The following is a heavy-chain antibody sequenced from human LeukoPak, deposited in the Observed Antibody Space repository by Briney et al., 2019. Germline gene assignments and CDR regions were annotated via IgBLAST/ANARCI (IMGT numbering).Heavy chain of an antibody. CDR2: ISSSSSYI. J-gene: IGHJ4*02. D-gene: IGHD2-2*01. CDR1: GFTFGSYS. V-gene: IGHV3-21*01. CDR3: ARANRKHCSSPSCPVDY. Sequence: PGGSLRLSCAASGFTFGSYSMNWVRQAPGKGLEWVSSISSSSSYIFYADSVKGRFTISRDNAKNSLYLQMNSLRAEDTAVYYCARANRKHCSSPSCPVDYWGQGTLVTVSS.